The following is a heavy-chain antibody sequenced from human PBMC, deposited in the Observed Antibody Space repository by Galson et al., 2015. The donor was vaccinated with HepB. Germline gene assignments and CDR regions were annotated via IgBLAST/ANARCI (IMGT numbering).Heavy chain of an antibody. CDR1: GFIVSSSY. Sequence: SLRLSCAASGFIVSSSYMSWVRQAPGKGLEWVSLIYSGGSTYFADSVQGRFTISRDNSKNTVYMQMNSLTTEDTAVYYCARGGVVVVVPDPPDSWGQGTLVTVSS. D-gene: IGHD2-15*01. V-gene: IGHV3-53*05. CDR3: ARGGVVVVVPDPPDS. CDR2: IYSGGST. J-gene: IGHJ4*02.